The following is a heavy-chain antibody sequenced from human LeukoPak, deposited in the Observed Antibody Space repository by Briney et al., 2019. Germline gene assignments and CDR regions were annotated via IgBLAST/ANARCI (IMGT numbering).Heavy chain of an antibody. CDR1: GYNFLNDG. J-gene: IGHJ6*03. Sequence: ASVKVSCKASGYNFLNDGISWVRQAPGQGLEWMGWISGKTGNINYAQKFQARATMTRDTSTSTAYMELRSLRTDDTAVYFCARRFLNSHPIYYYMDVWAKGTTVIVSS. CDR3: ARRFLNSHPIYYYMDV. D-gene: IGHD2-21*01. V-gene: IGHV1-18*01. CDR2: ISGKTGNI.